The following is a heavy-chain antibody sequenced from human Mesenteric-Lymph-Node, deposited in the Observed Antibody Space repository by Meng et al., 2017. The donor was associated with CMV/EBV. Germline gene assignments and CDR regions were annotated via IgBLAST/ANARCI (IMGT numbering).Heavy chain of an antibody. CDR1: GFTFSSYS. V-gene: IGHV3-7*01. CDR2: INQDGSDR. Sequence: GESLKISCAASGFTFSSYSMNWVRQAPGKGLEWVANINQDGSDRYYVDSVEGRFTISRDNAKNSLYLQMESLRAEDTAVYYCATSLTYCSSSNCYRAFDNWGQGTLVTVSS. J-gene: IGHJ4*02. D-gene: IGHD2-2*01. CDR3: ATSLTYCSSSNCYRAFDN.